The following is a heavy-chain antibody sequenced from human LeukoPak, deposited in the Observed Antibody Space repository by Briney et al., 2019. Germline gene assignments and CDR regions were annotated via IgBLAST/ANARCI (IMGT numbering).Heavy chain of an antibody. Sequence: ASVKVSCKASGYTFTNYAINWVRQAPGQGLEWMGWINTNTGNPTYVQGFTGRFVFSLDTSVSTAYLQISRLKAEDTAVYYCARTLTVAGGKYFQHWGQGTLVTVSS. V-gene: IGHV7-4-1*02. CDR1: GYTFTNYA. CDR2: INTNTGNP. J-gene: IGHJ1*01. D-gene: IGHD6-13*01. CDR3: ARTLTVAGGKYFQH.